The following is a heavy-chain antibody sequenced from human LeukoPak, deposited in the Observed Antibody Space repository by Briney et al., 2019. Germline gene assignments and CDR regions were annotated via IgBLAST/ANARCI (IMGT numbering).Heavy chain of an antibody. V-gene: IGHV3-30*02. J-gene: IGHJ4*02. CDR1: GFTFSSYG. D-gene: IGHD3-3*01. CDR2: IRYDGSNK. Sequence: GGSLRLSCAASGFTFSSYGMHWVRQAQGRGLEWVAFIRYDGSNKYYADSVKGRFTISRDNSKNTLYLQMNSLRAEDTAVYYCAKDKEGLFVYWGQGTLVTVSS. CDR3: AKDKEGLFVY.